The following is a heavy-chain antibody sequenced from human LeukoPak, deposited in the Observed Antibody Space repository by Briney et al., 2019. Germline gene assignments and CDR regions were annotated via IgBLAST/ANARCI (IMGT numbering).Heavy chain of an antibody. Sequence: GGSLRLSCAASGFTFSSYWMSWVRQAPGKGLEWVANIKQDGSEKYYVDSVKGRFTISRDNAKHSLYLQMNSLRAEDTAVYYCARGSSGWYSNDAFDIWGQGTMVTVSS. V-gene: IGHV3-7*01. J-gene: IGHJ3*02. CDR3: ARGSSGWYSNDAFDI. CDR2: IKQDGSEK. CDR1: GFTFSSYW. D-gene: IGHD6-19*01.